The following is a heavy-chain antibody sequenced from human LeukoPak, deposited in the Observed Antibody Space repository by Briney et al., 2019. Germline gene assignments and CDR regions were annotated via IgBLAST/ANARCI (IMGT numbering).Heavy chain of an antibody. CDR2: ISSSGSTI. J-gene: IGHJ4*02. D-gene: IGHD2-2*01. CDR3: ASYLLGYCSSTTCSAGY. Sequence: GGSLRLSCAASGFTFSRYEMSWVRQAPGKGLEWVSYISSSGSTIYYADSVKGRFTISRDNAKNSLYLQMNSLRAEDTAVYYCASYLLGYCSSTTCSAGYWGQGTLVTISS. V-gene: IGHV3-48*03. CDR1: GFTFSRYE.